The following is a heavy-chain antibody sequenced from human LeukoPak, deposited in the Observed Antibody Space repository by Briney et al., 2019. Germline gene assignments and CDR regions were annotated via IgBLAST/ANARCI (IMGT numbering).Heavy chain of an antibody. V-gene: IGHV3-23*01. CDR3: AEVGRDY. CDR1: GFSFSSFA. CDR2: ISGSGGST. Sequence: GGSLRLSCAGSGFSFSSFAMTWVRQAPGKGLEWVSAISGSGGSTYYADSVKGRFTISRDNSKNTLYLQMNSPRAEDTAVYYCAEVGRDYWGQGTLVTVSS. D-gene: IGHD1-26*01. J-gene: IGHJ4*02.